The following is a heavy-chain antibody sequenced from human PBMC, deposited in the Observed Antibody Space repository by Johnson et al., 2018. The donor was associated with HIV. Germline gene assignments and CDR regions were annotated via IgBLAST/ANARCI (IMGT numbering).Heavy chain of an antibody. CDR1: GFTFSSYG. J-gene: IGHJ3*02. D-gene: IGHD2-8*02. V-gene: IGHV3-30*18. CDR3: AKAWNYCTGGVCDAFDI. Sequence: QVQLVESGGGVVQPGGSLRLSCAASGFTFSSYGMHWVRQAPGKGLEWVAVISYDGSNKYYADSVKGRFTISRDNSKNTLYLQMNSRRAEDTAVYYCAKAWNYCTGGVCDAFDIWGQGTMVTVSS. CDR2: ISYDGSNK.